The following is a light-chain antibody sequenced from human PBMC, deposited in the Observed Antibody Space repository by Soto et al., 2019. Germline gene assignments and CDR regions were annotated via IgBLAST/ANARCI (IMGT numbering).Light chain of an antibody. CDR3: QQYATSPLT. Sequence: EIVLTQSPGTLSLSPGERATLSCRASQSVGRNYLAWFQQKLGQAPRLLIYDASTRAPGIPDRFSGSGSGTDFTLTISRREPEDFAVYYCQQYATSPLTFGGGTKVEIK. J-gene: IGKJ4*01. V-gene: IGKV3-20*01. CDR1: QSVGRNY. CDR2: DAS.